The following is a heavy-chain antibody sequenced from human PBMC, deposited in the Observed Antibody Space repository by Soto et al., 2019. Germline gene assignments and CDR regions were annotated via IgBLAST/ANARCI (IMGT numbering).Heavy chain of an antibody. Sequence: SETLSLTCTVSGGSVSSGSYYWSWIRQPPGKGLEWIGYIYYSGSTNYNPSLKSRVTISVDTSKNQFSLKLSSVTAADTAVYYCARDRIAAAGTYYYYYGMDVWGQGITVTVS. V-gene: IGHV4-61*01. CDR1: GGSVSSGSYY. D-gene: IGHD6-13*01. CDR2: IYYSGST. J-gene: IGHJ6*02. CDR3: ARDRIAAAGTYYYYYGMDV.